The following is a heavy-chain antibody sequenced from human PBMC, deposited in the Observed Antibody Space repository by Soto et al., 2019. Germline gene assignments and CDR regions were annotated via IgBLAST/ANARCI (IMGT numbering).Heavy chain of an antibody. Sequence: QVQLVQSGAEVKKPGASVKVSCKASGYTFSRSGISWVRQAPGQGLEWMGWINGYNGNTNYTQKMQGRITMTTDTPTSTAYMELRSLRSDDTAVYYCARMGDVPYYYYGMDVWGQGTTVNVSS. J-gene: IGHJ6*02. V-gene: IGHV1-18*01. D-gene: IGHD3-16*01. CDR1: GYTFSRSG. CDR2: INGYNGNT. CDR3: ARMGDVPYYYYGMDV.